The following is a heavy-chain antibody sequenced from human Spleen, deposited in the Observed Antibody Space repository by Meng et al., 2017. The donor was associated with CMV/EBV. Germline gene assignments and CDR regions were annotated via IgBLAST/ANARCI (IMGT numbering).Heavy chain of an antibody. CDR3: AREGVVGTTIYFDY. D-gene: IGHD1-1*01. V-gene: IGHV1-69*05. Sequence: KDSGGNFSNYGVNGVRQAPGQGLEWMGGIIPIFGTANYAQKFQGRVTITTDESTTTAYMELSSLRSDDTAVYYCAREGVVGTTIYFDYWGQGTLVTVSS. J-gene: IGHJ4*02. CDR1: GGNFSNYG. CDR2: IIPIFGTA.